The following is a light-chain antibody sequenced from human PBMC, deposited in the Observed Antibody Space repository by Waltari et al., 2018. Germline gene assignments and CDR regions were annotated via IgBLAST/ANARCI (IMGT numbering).Light chain of an antibody. CDR1: QSVLYSSNNKNY. J-gene: IGKJ1*01. CDR3: QQYYGSPPWT. CDR2: WAS. V-gene: IGKV4-1*01. Sequence: DIVMTPSPDSLAVSRGERATINCKSSQSVLYSSNNKNYLAWYQQKPGQPPKLLIYWASTRESGVPDRFSGSGSGTDFTLTISSLQAEDVAVYYCQQYYGSPPWTFGQGTKVEIK.